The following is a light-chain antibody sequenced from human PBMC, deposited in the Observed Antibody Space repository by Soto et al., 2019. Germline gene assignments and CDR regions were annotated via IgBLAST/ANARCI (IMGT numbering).Light chain of an antibody. CDR2: GAS. Sequence: VLTQSPCSLSLSPGERATLSCRASQSVSSSYLAWYQQKPGQAPRLLIYGASSRATGIPDRFSGSGSGTDFTLTISRLEPEDFAVYYCQQYGSSPRTFGQGTKVDIK. CDR1: QSVSSSY. CDR3: QQYGSSPRT. V-gene: IGKV3-20*01. J-gene: IGKJ1*01.